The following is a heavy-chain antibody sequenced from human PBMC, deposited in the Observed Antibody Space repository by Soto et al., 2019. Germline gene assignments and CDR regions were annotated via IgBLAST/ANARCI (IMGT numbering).Heavy chain of an antibody. V-gene: IGHV3-23*01. CDR2: ITGSGAPA. CDR3: AKDPNGDYVGAFDF. D-gene: IGHD2-8*01. J-gene: IGHJ3*01. Sequence: TWVRQPPGKGLEWVAAITGSGAPANYADSVKGRFTISRDNSKNTLYLQMSSLTAEDTAVYFCAKDPNGDYVGAFDFWGRGTLVTVSS.